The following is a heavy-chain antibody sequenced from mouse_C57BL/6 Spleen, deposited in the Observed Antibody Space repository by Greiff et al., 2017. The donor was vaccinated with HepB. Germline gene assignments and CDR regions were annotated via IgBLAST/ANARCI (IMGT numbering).Heavy chain of an antibody. V-gene: IGHV1-82*01. D-gene: IGHD1-1*01. Sequence: VQVVQSGPELVKPGASVKISCKASGYAFSSSWMNWVKQRPGKGLEWIGRIYPGDGDTNYNGKFKGKATLTADKSSSTAYMQLSSLTSEDSAVYCCARSTTVVAMDYWGQGTSVTVSS. CDR2: IYPGDGDT. CDR1: GYAFSSSW. CDR3: ARSTTVVAMDY. J-gene: IGHJ4*01.